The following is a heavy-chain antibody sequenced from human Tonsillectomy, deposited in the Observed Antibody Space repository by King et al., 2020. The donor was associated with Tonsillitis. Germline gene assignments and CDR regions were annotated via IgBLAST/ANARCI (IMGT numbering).Heavy chain of an antibody. CDR3: ARVYKYYAMDV. Sequence: VQLVESGGGLVQPGGSLRLSCAASGFTFSSENINWVRQAPGRGLEWVSFISSSSRNIYYADPVKGRFTISRDNAKNSLFLQIHTLGAEDTAVYYCARVYKYYAMDVWGQGTTVTVSS. CDR1: GFTFSSEN. V-gene: IGHV3-48*01. CDR2: ISSSSRNI. J-gene: IGHJ6*02.